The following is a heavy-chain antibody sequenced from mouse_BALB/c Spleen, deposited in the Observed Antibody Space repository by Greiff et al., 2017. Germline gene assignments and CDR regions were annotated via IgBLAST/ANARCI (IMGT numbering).Heavy chain of an antibody. CDR3: AREGGNYGGVAY. CDR1: GFSLTSYG. J-gene: IGHJ3*01. V-gene: IGHV2-9*02. Sequence: VKLVESGPGLVAPSQSLSITCTVSGFSLTSYGVHWVRQPPGKGLEWLGVIWAGGSTNYNSALMSRLSISKDNSKSQVFLKMNSLQTDDTAMYYCAREGGNYGGVAYWGQGTLVTVSA. CDR2: IWAGGST. D-gene: IGHD2-1*01.